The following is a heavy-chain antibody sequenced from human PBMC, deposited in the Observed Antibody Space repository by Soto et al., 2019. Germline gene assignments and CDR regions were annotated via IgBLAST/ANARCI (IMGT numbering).Heavy chain of an antibody. CDR1: GGSISSYY. J-gene: IGHJ4*02. D-gene: IGHD6-13*01. CDR2: IYDNVST. Sequence: QVQLQASGPGLVKPSGTLSLTCTVSGGSISSYYWPWIRQPPGKGLEWMGEIYDNVSTNYNPSLNSRVTMSVDTSKTQFSLKLTSVTAADTAMSFCARVGIAASIDYWGQGTLVTVSS. V-gene: IGHV4-59*01. CDR3: ARVGIAASIDY.